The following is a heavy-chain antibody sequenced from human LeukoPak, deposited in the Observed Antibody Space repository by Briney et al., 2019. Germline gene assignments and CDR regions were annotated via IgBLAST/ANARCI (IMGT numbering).Heavy chain of an antibody. Sequence: GGSLRLSCAASGFTFRSYGMSWVRQAPGKGLEWVSAISGNGDSTYYADSVKGRFTVSRDNAKNSLYLQMNSLRAEDTAVYYCARSITMIVDWFDPWGQGTLVTVSS. J-gene: IGHJ5*02. CDR3: ARSITMIVDWFDP. CDR1: GFTFRSYG. CDR2: ISGNGDST. D-gene: IGHD3-22*01. V-gene: IGHV3-23*01.